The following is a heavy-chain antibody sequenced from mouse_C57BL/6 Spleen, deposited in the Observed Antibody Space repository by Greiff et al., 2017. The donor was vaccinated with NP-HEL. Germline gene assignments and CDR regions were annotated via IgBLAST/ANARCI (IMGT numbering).Heavy chain of an antibody. CDR2: IDPGDGDT. Sequence: VQLQQSGAELVRPGDSVKLTCTASGFNIKDYYMHWVKQRPEQGLEWIGRIDPGDGDTEYAPKIHGKATMTADPSSNTAYLQHRSLTSEDTAVYYCTTRNWYFDVWGTGTTVTVSS. CDR3: TTRNWYFDV. CDR1: GFNIKDYY. J-gene: IGHJ1*03. V-gene: IGHV14-1*01.